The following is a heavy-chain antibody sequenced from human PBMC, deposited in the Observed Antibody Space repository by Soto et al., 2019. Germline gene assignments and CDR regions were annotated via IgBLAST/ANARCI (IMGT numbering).Heavy chain of an antibody. J-gene: IGHJ2*01. V-gene: IGHV3-74*01. CDR1: GFTFSSYS. Sequence: GGSLRLSCAASGFTFSSYSMNWVRQAPGKGLEWVSYINSDGSSTSYADSVKGRFTISRDNAKNTLYLQMNSLRAEDTAVYYCARGGSLNWYFDLWGRGTLATVSS. CDR3: ARGGSLNWYFDL. CDR2: INSDGSST. D-gene: IGHD1-26*01.